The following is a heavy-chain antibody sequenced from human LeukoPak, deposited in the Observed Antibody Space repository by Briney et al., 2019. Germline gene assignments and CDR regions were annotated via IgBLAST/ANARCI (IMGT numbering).Heavy chain of an antibody. CDR3: ARGNWNYASFWFDP. Sequence: SETLSLTCTVSGGSISSYYWSWIRQPPGKGLEWIGYIPYSGSTNYNPSLKSRVSISVETSKNQFSLKLSSVTAADTAVYYCARGNWNYASFWFDPWGQGTRVTVSS. CDR2: IPYSGST. V-gene: IGHV4-59*01. D-gene: IGHD1-7*01. CDR1: GGSISSYY. J-gene: IGHJ5*02.